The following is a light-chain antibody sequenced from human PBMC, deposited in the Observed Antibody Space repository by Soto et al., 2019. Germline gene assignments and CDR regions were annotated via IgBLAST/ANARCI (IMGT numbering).Light chain of an antibody. J-gene: IGKJ4*01. V-gene: IGKV1-5*03. Sequence: DIQMTQSPSTLSASVGDRVTITCRASQSISSWLAWYQQKPGKAPKLLIYKASSLESGVPSRFSGSGSGTEFTITISSLKPDDFATYYCQQYNSYPSFGGGTKVEIK. CDR1: QSISSW. CDR2: KAS. CDR3: QQYNSYPS.